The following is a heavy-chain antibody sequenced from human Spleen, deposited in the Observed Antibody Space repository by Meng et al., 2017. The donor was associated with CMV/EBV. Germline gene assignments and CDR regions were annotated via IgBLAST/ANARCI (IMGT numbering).Heavy chain of an antibody. CDR1: GFTFSSYS. CDR3: ARVYCSRGSRSFDY. J-gene: IGHJ4*02. D-gene: IGHD2-15*01. Sequence: GGSLRLSCAASGFTFSSYSINWVRQAPGKGLEWVSSISSNSRYIFYADSVKGRFTISRDSAKNSLYLQMNSLRAEDTAIYYCARVYCSRGSRSFDYWGQGSLVTVSS. CDR2: ISSNSRYI. V-gene: IGHV3-21*06.